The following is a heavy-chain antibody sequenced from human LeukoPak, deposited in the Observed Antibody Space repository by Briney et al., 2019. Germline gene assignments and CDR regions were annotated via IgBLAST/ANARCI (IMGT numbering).Heavy chain of an antibody. V-gene: IGHV4-39*01. CDR3: ARSDCSSTSCYSPALAWFDP. D-gene: IGHD2-2*01. CDR1: GGSISSSTYY. J-gene: IGHJ5*02. CDR2: IYYSGST. Sequence: SETLSLTCTVSGGSISSSTYYWGWIRQPPGKGLEWIGSIYYSGSTYYSPSLKSRVTISVDTSKNQFSLKLSSVTAADTAVYYCARSDCSSTSCYSPALAWFDPWARGPWSPSPQ.